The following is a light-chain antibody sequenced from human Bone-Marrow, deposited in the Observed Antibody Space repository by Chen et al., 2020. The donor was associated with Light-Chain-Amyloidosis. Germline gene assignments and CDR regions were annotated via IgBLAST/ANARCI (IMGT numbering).Light chain of an antibody. CDR3: QQSYSDPWA. V-gene: IGKV1-39*01. Sequence: DIKMTQSPSSLSASVGDRVTITCRASQRISSYLNWYQQKPGKAPKLLIHTASTLQSGVPSRFSGSGSRTDFTLTISSLQPEDFASYYCQQSYSDPWAFGHGTKVEI. CDR1: QRISSY. J-gene: IGKJ1*01. CDR2: TAS.